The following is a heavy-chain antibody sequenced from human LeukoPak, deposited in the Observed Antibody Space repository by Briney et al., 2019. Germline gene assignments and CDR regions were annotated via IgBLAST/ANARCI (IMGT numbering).Heavy chain of an antibody. V-gene: IGHV1-69*01. J-gene: IGHJ3*02. Sequence: GSSVKVSCKASGGTLSSYAISWVRQAPGQGLEWMGGIIPIFGTANYAQKFQGRVTITADESTSTAYMELSSLRSEDTAVYYCASIDVEEGDRSPSGGAFDIWGQGTMVTVSS. CDR2: IIPIFGTA. CDR1: GGTLSSYA. CDR3: ASIDVEEGDRSPSGGAFDI. D-gene: IGHD3-10*01.